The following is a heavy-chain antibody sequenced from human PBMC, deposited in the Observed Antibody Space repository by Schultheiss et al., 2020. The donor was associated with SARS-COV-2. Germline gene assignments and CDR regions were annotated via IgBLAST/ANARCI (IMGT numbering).Heavy chain of an antibody. CDR1: GGSISSYY. J-gene: IGHJ4*02. CDR2: IYTSGST. D-gene: IGHD6-19*01. Sequence: GSLRLSCTVSGGSISSYYWSWIRQPAGKGLEWIGRIYTSGSTNYNPSLKSRVTMSVDTSKNQFSLKLSSVTAADTAVYYCARGRSGYSSGWSYYFDYWGQGTLVTVSS. V-gene: IGHV4-4*07. CDR3: ARGRSGYSSGWSYYFDY.